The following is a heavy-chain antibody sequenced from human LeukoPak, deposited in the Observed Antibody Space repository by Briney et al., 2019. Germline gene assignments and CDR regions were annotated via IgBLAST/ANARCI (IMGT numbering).Heavy chain of an antibody. V-gene: IGHV3-53*01. Sequence: GGSLRLSCAASGFTVSSNYMSWVRQAPGKGLGWVSVIYSGGSTYYADSVKGRFTISRDNSKNTLYLQTNSLRAEDTAVYYCAREAVDYYDSSGYPYYYYGMDVWGQGTTVTVSS. D-gene: IGHD3-22*01. CDR1: GFTVSSNY. CDR2: IYSGGST. J-gene: IGHJ6*02. CDR3: AREAVDYYDSSGYPYYYYGMDV.